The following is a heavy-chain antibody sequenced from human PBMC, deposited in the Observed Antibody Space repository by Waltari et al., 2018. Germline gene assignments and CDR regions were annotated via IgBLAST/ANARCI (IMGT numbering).Heavy chain of an antibody. J-gene: IGHJ6*03. V-gene: IGHV4-34*01. CDR2: INHSGST. Sequence: QVQLQQWGAGLLKPSATLSLPCAVYGGSSSGYYWSWIRPPPGKGLEWIGEINHSGSTNYNPSLKSRVTISVDTSKNQFSLKLSSVTAADTAVYYCARGLYSSSLAYYYYYMDVWGKGTTVTVSS. D-gene: IGHD6-6*01. CDR1: GGSSSGYY. CDR3: ARGLYSSSLAYYYYYMDV.